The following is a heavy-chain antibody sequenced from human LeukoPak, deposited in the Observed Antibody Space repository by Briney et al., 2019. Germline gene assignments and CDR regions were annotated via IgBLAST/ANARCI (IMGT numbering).Heavy chain of an antibody. CDR2: IYYSGST. V-gene: IGHV4-31*03. D-gene: IGHD1-14*01. CDR1: GVSISSGGYY. CDR3: ARGGHYKTYPFFDY. J-gene: IGHJ4*02. Sequence: PSETLSLTCTVSGVSISSGGYYWSWIRQHPGKGLEWIGYIYYSGSTYYNPSLKSRVTISVDTSKNQFSLKLSSVTAADTAVYYCARGGHYKTYPFFDYWGQGTLVTVSS.